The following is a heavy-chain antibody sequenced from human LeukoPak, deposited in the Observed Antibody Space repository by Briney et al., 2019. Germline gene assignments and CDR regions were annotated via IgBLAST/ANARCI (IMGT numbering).Heavy chain of an antibody. CDR1: GFTFSSDW. CDR3: ARDRGGYCSGNTCAHPIDY. D-gene: IGHD2-15*01. J-gene: IGHJ4*02. Sequence: AGSLRLSCEASGFTFSSDWMSWVRKAPGKGLERVANINQDCSEKYYVDSVKGRFTISRDNAKNSLYLQMNSLRAEDTAVYYCARDRGGYCSGNTCAHPIDYWGQGILVTVSS. CDR2: INQDCSEK. V-gene: IGHV3-7*01.